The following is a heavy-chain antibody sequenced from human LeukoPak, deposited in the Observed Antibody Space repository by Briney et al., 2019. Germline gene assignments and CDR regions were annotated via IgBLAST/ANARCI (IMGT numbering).Heavy chain of an antibody. D-gene: IGHD1-1*01. CDR1: GITASNFY. V-gene: IGHV3-53*01. Sequence: GGSLRLSCEASGITASNFYMMWVRQAPGKGLEWVSYISNNDVTKYAGSVRGRLTISRDNSKNIMYLQMNSLRVEDTAMYWCASSVTTVGAYDYWGQGAPVTVSS. J-gene: IGHJ4*02. CDR2: ISNNDVT. CDR3: ASSVTTVGAYDY.